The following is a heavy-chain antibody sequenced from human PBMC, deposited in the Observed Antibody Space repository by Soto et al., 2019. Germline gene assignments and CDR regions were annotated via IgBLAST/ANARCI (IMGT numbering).Heavy chain of an antibody. V-gene: IGHV4-39*01. Sequence: QLQLQESGPGLVKPSETLSLTCTVSGGSISSSSYYWGWIRQPPGKGLEWIGSIYYRGSTYYNPSLKSRVTISVDTSKNPFSLKLSSVTAADTAVYYCASFGSRSRITMVRGLYYFDYWGQGTLVTVSS. D-gene: IGHD3-10*01. CDR3: ASFGSRSRITMVRGLYYFDY. J-gene: IGHJ4*02. CDR1: GGSISSSSYY. CDR2: IYYRGST.